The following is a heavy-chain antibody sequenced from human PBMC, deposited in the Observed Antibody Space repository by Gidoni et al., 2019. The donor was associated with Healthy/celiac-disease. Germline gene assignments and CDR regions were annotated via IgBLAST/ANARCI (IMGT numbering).Heavy chain of an antibody. Sequence: EVQLVESGGGLVKPGGSLRLSCAASGFTFSNAWMSWVRQAPGKGLEWVGRIKSKTDGGTTDYAAPVKGRFTISRDDSKNTLYLQMNSLKTEDTAVYYCTTVNVIGGTKNDYWGQGTLVTVSS. V-gene: IGHV3-15*01. CDR1: GFTFSNAW. D-gene: IGHD1-7*01. CDR3: TTVNVIGGTKNDY. CDR2: IKSKTDGGTT. J-gene: IGHJ4*02.